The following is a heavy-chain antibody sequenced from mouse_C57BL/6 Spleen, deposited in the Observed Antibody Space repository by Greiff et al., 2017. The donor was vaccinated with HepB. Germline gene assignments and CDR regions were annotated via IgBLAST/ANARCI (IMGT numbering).Heavy chain of an antibody. CDR2: IYPGSGST. CDR1: GYTFTSYW. D-gene: IGHD2-3*01. V-gene: IGHV1-55*01. CDR3: ARRWLVYAMDY. Sequence: QVHVKQPGAELVKPGASVKMSCKASGYTFTSYWITWVKQMPGQGLEWIGDIYPGSGSTNYNEKFKSKATLTVDTSSSTAYMQLSSLTSEDSAVYYCARRWLVYAMDYWGQGTSVTVSS. J-gene: IGHJ4*01.